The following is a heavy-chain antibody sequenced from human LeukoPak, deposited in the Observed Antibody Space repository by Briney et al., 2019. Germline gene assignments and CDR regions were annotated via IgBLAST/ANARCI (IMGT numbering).Heavy chain of an antibody. V-gene: IGHV3-23*01. CDR3: AKGIRFLEWFDYYYMDV. D-gene: IGHD3-3*01. Sequence: GGSLRLSCAASGFTFSSYSMSWVRQAPGKGLEWVSAISGSGGSTYYADSVKGRFTISRDNSKNTLYLQMNSLRAEDTAVYYCAKGIRFLEWFDYYYMDVWGKGTTVTVSS. J-gene: IGHJ6*03. CDR2: ISGSGGST. CDR1: GFTFSSYS.